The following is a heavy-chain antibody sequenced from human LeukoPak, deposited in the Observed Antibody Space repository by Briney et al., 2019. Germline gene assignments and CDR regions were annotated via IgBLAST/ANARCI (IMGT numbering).Heavy chain of an antibody. CDR2: IKKDGSEI. CDR1: GFTFSSYW. J-gene: IGHJ3*01. D-gene: IGHD6-19*01. V-gene: IGHV3-7*01. CDR3: ASIEVAGRAFDL. Sequence: GGSLRLSCAASGFTFSSYWMHWVRQAPGKGLEWVANIKKDGSEIYYVDSVKGRFTISRDNAKNSLYLQMNSLRAEDTALYYCASIEVAGRAFDLWGQGTTVTVSS.